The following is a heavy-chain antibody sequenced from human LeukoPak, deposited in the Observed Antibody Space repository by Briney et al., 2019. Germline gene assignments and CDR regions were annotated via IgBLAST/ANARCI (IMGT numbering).Heavy chain of an antibody. Sequence: PSETLSPTCAVYGGSFSGYYWSWIRQPPGKGLEWIGEINHSGSTNYNPSLKSRVTISVDTSKNQFSLKLSSVTAADTAVYYCARVALGGITIFGVVTTRHAFDYWGQGTLVTVSS. V-gene: IGHV4-34*01. CDR1: GGSFSGYY. D-gene: IGHD3-3*01. J-gene: IGHJ4*02. CDR2: INHSGST. CDR3: ARVALGGITIFGVVTTRHAFDY.